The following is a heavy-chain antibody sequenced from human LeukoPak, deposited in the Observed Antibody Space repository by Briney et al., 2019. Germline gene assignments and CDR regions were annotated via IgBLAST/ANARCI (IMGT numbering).Heavy chain of an antibody. V-gene: IGHV4-34*01. J-gene: IGHJ4*02. Sequence: SETLSLTCAVYGGSFSGYYWSWIRQPPGKGLEWIGEINHSGSTNYNPSLKSRVTISVDTSKNQFSLKLSSVTAADTAVYYCARGYSSSWYYFDYWGQGTLVTVTS. D-gene: IGHD6-13*01. CDR3: ARGYSSSWYYFDY. CDR2: INHSGST. CDR1: GGSFSGYY.